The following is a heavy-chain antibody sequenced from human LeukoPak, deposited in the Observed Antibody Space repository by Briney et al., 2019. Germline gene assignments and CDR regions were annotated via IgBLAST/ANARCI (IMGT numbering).Heavy chain of an antibody. V-gene: IGHV1-69*04. J-gene: IGHJ6*02. CDR3: ARASSTAVAIYYYYDMDV. CDR1: GGTFSSYA. Sequence: SVKVSCKASGGTFSSYAISWVRQAPGQGLEWMGRIIPTLGIANYAQKFQGRVTITADKSTSTAYMELSSLRSEDTAVYYCARASSTAVAIYYYYDMDVWGQGTTVTVSS. CDR2: IIPTLGIA. D-gene: IGHD6-19*01.